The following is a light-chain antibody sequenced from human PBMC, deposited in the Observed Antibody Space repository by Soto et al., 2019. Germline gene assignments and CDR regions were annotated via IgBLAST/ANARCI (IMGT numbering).Light chain of an antibody. J-gene: IGKJ1*01. CDR1: QSINNW. CDR3: QQCNSYAWT. CDR2: KAS. V-gene: IGKV1-5*03. Sequence: DIQMTQSPSTLSASVGDRVTITCRASQSINNWLAWYQQKPGKAPNLLIYKASTLESGVPSRFSGSGSGTEFTLTISSLQPDDFATYYCQQCNSYAWTFGQGTKVEIK.